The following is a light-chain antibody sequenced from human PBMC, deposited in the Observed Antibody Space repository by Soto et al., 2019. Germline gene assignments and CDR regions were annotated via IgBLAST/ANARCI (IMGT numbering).Light chain of an antibody. Sequence: QSVLTQPPSVSGAPGQRVTIPCTGSSSNIGADNDVHWYQQLPGTAPKLLIYGNNNRPSGVPDRFSGSNSGTSASLVITGLQAEDEADYYCQSYDSSLSGYVVFGGGTKVTVL. V-gene: IGLV1-40*01. CDR2: GNN. J-gene: IGLJ2*01. CDR1: SSNIGADND. CDR3: QSYDSSLSGYVV.